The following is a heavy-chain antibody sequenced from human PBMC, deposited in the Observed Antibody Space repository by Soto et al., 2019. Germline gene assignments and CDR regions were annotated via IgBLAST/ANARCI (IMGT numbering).Heavy chain of an antibody. D-gene: IGHD5-18*01. Sequence: SVKVSGKASGFTFTNSGVQWVRQARGQRLERIGWIVVGSGNTNYAQKFQERVTITRDMSTNTAYMELSSLRSEDTAVYYCAADKGHSYGYGKYWGQGTLVTVSS. V-gene: IGHV1-58*01. CDR1: GFTFTNSG. J-gene: IGHJ4*02. CDR3: AADKGHSYGYGKY. CDR2: IVVGSGNT.